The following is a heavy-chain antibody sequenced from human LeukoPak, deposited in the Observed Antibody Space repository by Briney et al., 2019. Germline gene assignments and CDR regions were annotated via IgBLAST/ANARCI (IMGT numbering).Heavy chain of an antibody. CDR2: INYSGST. CDR1: GGSISSSSYY. J-gene: IGHJ4*02. D-gene: IGHD3-16*01. V-gene: IGHV4-39*07. CDR3: ARDALPGGDLDY. Sequence: PSETLSLACTVSGGSISSSSYYWGWIRQPPGKGLEWIGSINYSGSTYYNPSLKSRVTISVDTSKNQFSPRLNSVTAADTAVYYCARDALPGGDLDYWGQGTLVTVSS.